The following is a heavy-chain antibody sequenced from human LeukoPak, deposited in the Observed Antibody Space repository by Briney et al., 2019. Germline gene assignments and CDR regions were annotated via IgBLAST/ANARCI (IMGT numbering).Heavy chain of an antibody. J-gene: IGHJ4*02. CDR2: LSWNSGSI. CDR3: VRDRGWNSFDD. D-gene: IGHD1-1*01. Sequence: GGSLRLSCAASGFTFDDHAMHWVRQAPGKGLEWVSGLSWNSGSIDYADSVKGRFTISRDDAKNTLYLQMNSLTVEDTAVYYCVRDRGWNSFDDWGQGTLVTVSS. V-gene: IGHV3-9*01. CDR1: GFTFDDHA.